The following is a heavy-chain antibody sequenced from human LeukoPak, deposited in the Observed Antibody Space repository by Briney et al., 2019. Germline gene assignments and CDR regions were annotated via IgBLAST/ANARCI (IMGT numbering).Heavy chain of an antibody. J-gene: IGHJ6*03. CDR3: TTGLKSYYYYYMDV. CDR2: IKNKTDGGTT. Sequence: GGSLRISCGAPGFTFRKAWVSWGRPAPGEGAEWVGRIKNKTDGGTTDYAAPVKGRFTISRDDSKNTLYLQMNSLKTEDTAVYYCTTGLKSYYYYYMDVWGKGTTVTVSS. CDR1: GFTFRKAW. V-gene: IGHV3-15*01.